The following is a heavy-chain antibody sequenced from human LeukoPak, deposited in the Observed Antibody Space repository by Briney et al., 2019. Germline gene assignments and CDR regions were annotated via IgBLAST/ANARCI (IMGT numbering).Heavy chain of an antibody. J-gene: IGHJ4*02. D-gene: IGHD6-13*01. CDR2: IIPIFGTA. CDR3: ARGEAGSSWYEIDY. Sequence: SVKVSCKASGGTFSSYAISWVRQAPRQGLEWMGGIIPIFGTANYAQKFQGRVTITADKSTSTAYMELSSLRSEDTAVYYCARGEAGSSWYEIDYWGQGTLVTVSS. V-gene: IGHV1-69*06. CDR1: GGTFSSYA.